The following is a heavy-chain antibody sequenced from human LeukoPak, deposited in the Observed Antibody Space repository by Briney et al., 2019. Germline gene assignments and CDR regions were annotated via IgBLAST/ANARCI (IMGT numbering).Heavy chain of an antibody. V-gene: IGHV4-39*07. CDR2: SYYSGFT. CDR1: GGSITSSSNY. J-gene: IGHJ4*02. D-gene: IGHD1-26*01. Sequence: SETLSLTCTVSGGSITSSSNYWGWIRQPPGKGLEWIGSSYYSGFTHYNPSLKSRVTISVDTSKNQFSLKLSSVTAADTAVYYCARGRYSGSSDYWGQGTLVTVSS. CDR3: ARGRYSGSSDY.